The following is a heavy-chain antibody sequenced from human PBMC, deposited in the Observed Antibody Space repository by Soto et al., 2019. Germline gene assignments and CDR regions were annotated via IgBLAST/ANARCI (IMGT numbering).Heavy chain of an antibody. CDR2: ISGSGGST. CDR3: AKDQRYYYDSSGPV. CDR1: GFTFSGYA. J-gene: IGHJ4*02. Sequence: LRLSCAASGFTFSGYAMSWVRQAPGKGLEWVSAISGSGGSTYYADSVKGRFTISRDNSKNTLYLQMNSLRAEDTAVYYCAKDQRYYYDSSGPVWGQGTLVTVSS. V-gene: IGHV3-23*01. D-gene: IGHD3-22*01.